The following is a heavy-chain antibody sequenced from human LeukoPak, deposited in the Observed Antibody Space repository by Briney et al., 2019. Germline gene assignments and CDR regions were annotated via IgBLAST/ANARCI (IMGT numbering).Heavy chain of an antibody. D-gene: IGHD3-22*01. CDR1: GFTFSSYA. J-gene: IGHJ1*01. Sequence: PGGSLRLSCAASGFTFSSYAMSWVRQAPGKGLEWVSAISGSGGSTYYADSVKGRFTISRDNSKNTLYLQMSSLRAEDTAVYYCAKDDYYDSTGYFRHWGQGTLVTVSS. V-gene: IGHV3-23*01. CDR2: ISGSGGST. CDR3: AKDDYYDSTGYFRH.